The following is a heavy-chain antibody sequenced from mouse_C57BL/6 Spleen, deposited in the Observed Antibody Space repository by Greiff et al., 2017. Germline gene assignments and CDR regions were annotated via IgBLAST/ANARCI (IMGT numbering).Heavy chain of an antibody. D-gene: IGHD2-4*01. CDR2: IYPSDSET. J-gene: IGHJ3*01. V-gene: IGHV1-61*01. CDR3: ARRGYDYLGNWFAY. Sequence: QVQLQQPGAELVRPGSSVKLSCKASGYTFTSYWMDWVKQRPGQGLEWIGNIYPSDSETHYNQKFKDKATLTVDKSSSTAYMQLSSLTSEDSAVYYWARRGYDYLGNWFAYWGEGTLVTVSA. CDR1: GYTFTSYW.